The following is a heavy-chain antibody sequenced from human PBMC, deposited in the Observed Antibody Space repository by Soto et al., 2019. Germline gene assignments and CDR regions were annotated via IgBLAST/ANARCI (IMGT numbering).Heavy chain of an antibody. Sequence: GESLKISCKGSGYSFTSYWISWVRQMPGKGLEWMGRIDPSDSYTNYSPSFQGHVTISADKSISTAYLQWSSLKASDTAMYYCAIHGSDTAMVTYYYYYGMDVWGQGTTVTVSS. CDR1: GYSFTSYW. CDR2: IDPSDSYT. J-gene: IGHJ6*02. CDR3: AIHGSDTAMVTYYYYYGMDV. D-gene: IGHD5-18*01. V-gene: IGHV5-10-1*01.